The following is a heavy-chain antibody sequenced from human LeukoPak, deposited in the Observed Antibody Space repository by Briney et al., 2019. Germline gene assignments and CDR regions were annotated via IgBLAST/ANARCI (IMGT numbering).Heavy chain of an antibody. CDR2: ISSSSSTI. CDR3: ARRTDAFDI. Sequence: GGSLRLSCAASGFTVSSNYMSWVRQAPGKGLEWVSYISSSSSTIYYADSVKGRFTISRDNAKNSLYLQMNSLRAEDTAVYYCARRTDAFDIWGQGTMVTVSS. CDR1: GFTVSSNY. J-gene: IGHJ3*02. V-gene: IGHV3-48*01.